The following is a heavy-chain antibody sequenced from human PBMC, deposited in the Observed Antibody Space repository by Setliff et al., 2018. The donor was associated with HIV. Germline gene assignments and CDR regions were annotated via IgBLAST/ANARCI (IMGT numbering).Heavy chain of an antibody. CDR2: IHSDGSLT. CDR3: ARDNLYYNLYDGSPVYGMDV. J-gene: IGHJ6*02. Sequence: QPGGSLRLSCAVSGVTSSSYWVDWVRQAPGKGLVWVSRIHSDGSLTNYADSVRGRFTISRDNSKNTVYLQMNSLRAEDTGVYYCARDNLYYNLYDGSPVYGMDVWGQGTTVTVSS. V-gene: IGHV3-74*01. D-gene: IGHD3-3*01. CDR1: GVTSSSYW.